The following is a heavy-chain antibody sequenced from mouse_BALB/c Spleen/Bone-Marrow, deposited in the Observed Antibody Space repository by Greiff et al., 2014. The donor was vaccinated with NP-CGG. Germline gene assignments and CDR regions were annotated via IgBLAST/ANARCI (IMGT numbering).Heavy chain of an antibody. D-gene: IGHD1-2*01. CDR1: GFNIKDTY. CDR3: ARYRLGTYFDY. CDR2: IDPANGNT. J-gene: IGHJ2*01. V-gene: IGHV14-3*02. Sequence: VQLQQSGAELVKPGASVKLSCTASGFNIKDTYMHWVKQRPEQGLEWIGRIDPANGNTKYDPKFQGQATITADTSSNTAYLQLSSLTSEDTAVYYCARYRLGTYFDYWGQGTTLTVSS.